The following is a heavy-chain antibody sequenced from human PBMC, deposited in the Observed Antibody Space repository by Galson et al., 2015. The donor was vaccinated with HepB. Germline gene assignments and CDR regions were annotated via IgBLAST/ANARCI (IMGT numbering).Heavy chain of an antibody. CDR2: IYYSGST. CDR1: GGSISSSSYY. J-gene: IGHJ5*02. V-gene: IGHV4-39*01. CDR3: ARHVGYMGVVPAATRYNWFDP. D-gene: IGHD2-2*01. Sequence: ETLSLTCTVSGGSISSSSYYWGWIRQPPGKGLEWIGSIYYSGSTYYNPSLKSRVTISVDTSKNQFSLKLSSVTAADTAVYYCARHVGYMGVVPAATRYNWFDPWGQGTLVTVSS.